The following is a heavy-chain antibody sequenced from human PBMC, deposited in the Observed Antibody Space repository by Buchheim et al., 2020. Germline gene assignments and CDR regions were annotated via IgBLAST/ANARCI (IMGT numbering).Heavy chain of an antibody. V-gene: IGHV3-30*18. CDR1: GFTFSNYA. CDR3: AKTPGLGVADYFDY. D-gene: IGHD6-19*01. Sequence: QVQLVESGGGVVQPGRSLRLSCAASGFTFSNYAMHWVRQAPGKGLEWVALISYDGSYKSYADSMKGRFTISRDNSQNTLYLQMSSLRAEDTTVYYCAKTPGLGVADYFDYWGQGTL. CDR2: ISYDGSYK. J-gene: IGHJ4*02.